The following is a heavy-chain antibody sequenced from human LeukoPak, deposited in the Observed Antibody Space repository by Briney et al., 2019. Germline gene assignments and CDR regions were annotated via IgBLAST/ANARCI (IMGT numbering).Heavy chain of an antibody. V-gene: IGHV4-59*08. CDR3: ARRLGSTSSGYDY. CDR2: IYYNGNT. J-gene: IGHJ4*02. Sequence: SETLSLTCTVSGGSISYYYWSWIRQPPGKGLEWIGYIYYNGNTDYNPSLKSRATISVDTSKTQFSLKLSSLTAADTAVYYCARRLGSTSSGYDYWGEGTLVTVSS. D-gene: IGHD6-6*01. CDR1: GGSISYYY.